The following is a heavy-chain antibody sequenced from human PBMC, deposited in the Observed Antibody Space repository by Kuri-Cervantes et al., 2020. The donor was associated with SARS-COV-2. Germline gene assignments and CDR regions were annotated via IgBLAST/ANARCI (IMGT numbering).Heavy chain of an antibody. CDR1: GFNFSRTD. V-gene: IGHV3-33*08. J-gene: IGHJ6*02. Sequence: GESLKISCAASGFNFSRTDMHWVRQAPGKGLEWVAVIWSDGTNKYYADSAKGRFTISRDNSKNTLYLQMNSLRAEDTAVYFCARALYGGRLDYSPTSGYYYEGMDVWGQGTMVTVSS. CDR2: IWSDGTNK. CDR3: ARALYGGRLDYSPTSGYYYEGMDV. D-gene: IGHD3-9*01.